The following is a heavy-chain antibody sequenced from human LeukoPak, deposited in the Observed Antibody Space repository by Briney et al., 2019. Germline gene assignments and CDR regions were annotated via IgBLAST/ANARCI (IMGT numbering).Heavy chain of an antibody. Sequence: SETLSLTCTVSGGSISSSSYYWGWIRQPPGKGLEWIGEINHSGSTNYNPSLKSRVTISVDTSKNQFSLKLSSVTAADTAVYYCARRLRNTYYYGSGSYYPNGYFDYWGQGTLVTVSS. J-gene: IGHJ4*02. V-gene: IGHV4-39*07. CDR1: GGSISSSSYY. D-gene: IGHD3-10*01. CDR2: INHSGST. CDR3: ARRLRNTYYYGSGSYYPNGYFDY.